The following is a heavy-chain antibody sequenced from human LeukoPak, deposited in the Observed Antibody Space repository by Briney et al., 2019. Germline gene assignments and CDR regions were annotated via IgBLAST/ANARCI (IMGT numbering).Heavy chain of an antibody. J-gene: IGHJ4*02. Sequence: PGGSLRLSCAASGLTFSNAWMSWVRQAPGEGLEWVGRIKSKTDGGTTDYAAPVKGRFTISRDDSKNTLYLQMNSLKTEDTAVYYCTTHGYYGSGSYFDPDYWGQGTLVTVSS. V-gene: IGHV3-15*01. D-gene: IGHD3-10*01. CDR2: IKSKTDGGTT. CDR1: GLTFSNAW. CDR3: TTHGYYGSGSYFDPDY.